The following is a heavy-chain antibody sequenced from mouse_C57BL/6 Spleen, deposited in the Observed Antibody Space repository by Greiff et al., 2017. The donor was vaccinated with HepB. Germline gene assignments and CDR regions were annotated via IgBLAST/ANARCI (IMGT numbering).Heavy chain of an antibody. CDR2: IDPSDSET. V-gene: IGHV1-52*01. J-gene: IGHJ4*01. CDR3: AGSSYDYAMDY. CDR1: GYTFTSYW. Sequence: QVQLQQPGAELVRPGSSVKLSCKASGYTFTSYWMHWVKQRPIQGLEWIGNIDPSDSETHYNQKFKDKATLTVDKSSSTAYMQLSSLTSEDSAVYYCAGSSYDYAMDYWGQGTSVTVSS. D-gene: IGHD1-1*01.